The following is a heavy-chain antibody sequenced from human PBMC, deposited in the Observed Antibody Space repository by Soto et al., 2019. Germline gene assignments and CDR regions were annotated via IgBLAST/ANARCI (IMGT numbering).Heavy chain of an antibody. D-gene: IGHD6-19*01. CDR2: IQEEGTKK. V-gene: IGHV3-7*04. Sequence: EVQLVESGGGLVQPGGSLRLSCAASGFIFNDYWMTWVRQAPGKGLEWVANIQEEGTKKYYVDSVEGRFTISRDNAKKSLFLQMNSLRAEDTAVYYCARDLSREVLGDSGGWYDAFDKWGQGTMVTVSS. CDR1: GFIFNDYW. CDR3: ARDLSREVLGDSGGWYDAFDK. J-gene: IGHJ3*02.